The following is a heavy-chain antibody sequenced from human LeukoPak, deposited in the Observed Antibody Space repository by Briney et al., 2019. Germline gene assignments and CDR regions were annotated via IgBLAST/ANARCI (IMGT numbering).Heavy chain of an antibody. CDR2: VSRNGDST. CDR3: AKDLIAVGDGYYFDY. Sequence: HSGGSLRLSCAASGFTFSSFAMTWVHQAPGKGLEWVSAVSRNGDSTYYADSVKGRFTISRDNSKNTLYLQMNSLRAEDTALYYCAKDLIAVGDGYYFDYWGQGTLVTVSS. D-gene: IGHD6-19*01. V-gene: IGHV3-23*01. J-gene: IGHJ4*02. CDR1: GFTFSSFA.